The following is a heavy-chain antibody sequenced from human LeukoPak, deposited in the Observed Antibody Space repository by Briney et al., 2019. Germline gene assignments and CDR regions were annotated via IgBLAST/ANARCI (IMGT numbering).Heavy chain of an antibody. CDR3: VREGGQAYCDGDCSPFDY. CDR1: GFNFSNYN. V-gene: IGHV3-48*01. D-gene: IGHD2-21*01. Sequence: GGSLRLSCAASGFNFSNYNMNWVRQAPGKGLEWISYISSNSDTIYDAVSVRGRFTISRDNAKNSLYLQMHSLRAEDTAVYYCVREGGQAYCDGDCSPFDYWGQGTLVTVSS. CDR2: ISSNSDTI. J-gene: IGHJ4*02.